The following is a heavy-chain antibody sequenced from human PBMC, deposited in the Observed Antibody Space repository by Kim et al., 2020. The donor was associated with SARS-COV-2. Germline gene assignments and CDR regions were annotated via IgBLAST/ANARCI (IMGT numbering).Heavy chain of an antibody. CDR3: ATALPGSYTILFDY. CDR2: FDPEDGET. V-gene: IGHV1-24*01. Sequence: ASVKVSCKVSGYTLTELSMHWVRQAPGKGLEWMGGFDPEDGETIYAQKFQGRVTMTEDTSTDTAYMELSSPRSEDTAVYYCATALPGSYTILFDYWGQGTLVTVSS. D-gene: IGHD3-10*01. J-gene: IGHJ4*02. CDR1: GYTLTELS.